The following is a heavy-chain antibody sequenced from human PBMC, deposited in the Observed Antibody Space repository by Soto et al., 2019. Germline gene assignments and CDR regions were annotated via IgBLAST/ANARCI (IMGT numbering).Heavy chain of an antibody. CDR2: ISSSGSAI. CDR1: GFTFSSYE. D-gene: IGHD6-13*01. J-gene: IGHJ5*02. V-gene: IGHV3-48*03. CDR3: ARLPWIIAEAGTHWFDP. Sequence: VGSLRLSCAASGFTFSSYEMNWVRQAPGKGLEWVSYISSSGSAIYYADSVKGRFTISRDNAKNSLYLQMNSLRAEDTAVYYCARLPWIIAEAGTHWFDPWGQGTLVTVSS.